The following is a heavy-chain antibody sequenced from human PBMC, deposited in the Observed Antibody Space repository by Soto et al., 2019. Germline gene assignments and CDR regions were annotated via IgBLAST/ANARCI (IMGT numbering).Heavy chain of an antibody. D-gene: IGHD6-13*01. CDR1: GFTFSSYA. Sequence: EVQLLESGGGLVQPGGSMRLSCAASGFTFSSYAMSWVRQAPGKGLEWVSAISGSGGSTYYADSVKGRFTISRDNYKNTLYLQMNSLRAEDTAVYYCAKDLKSVGYRSSSWGNWFDPWGQGTLVTVSS. V-gene: IGHV3-23*01. CDR3: AKDLKSVGYRSSSWGNWFDP. J-gene: IGHJ5*02. CDR2: ISGSGGST.